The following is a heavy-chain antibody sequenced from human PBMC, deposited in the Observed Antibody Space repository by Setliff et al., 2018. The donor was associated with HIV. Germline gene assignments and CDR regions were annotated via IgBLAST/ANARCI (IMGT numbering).Heavy chain of an antibody. J-gene: IGHJ5*01. V-gene: IGHV5-51*01. Sequence: GESLKISCTGSGYSFTNYWIGWVRQMPGKGLEWMGIIDPGDSDTRYSPSFQGQVTISADRSINTAYLQWNSLKASDTAMYYCARQPTDTSGYNNWFDSWGQGTLVTVSS. CDR2: IDPGDSDT. CDR3: ARQPTDTSGYNNWFDS. CDR1: GYSFTNYW. D-gene: IGHD3-3*01.